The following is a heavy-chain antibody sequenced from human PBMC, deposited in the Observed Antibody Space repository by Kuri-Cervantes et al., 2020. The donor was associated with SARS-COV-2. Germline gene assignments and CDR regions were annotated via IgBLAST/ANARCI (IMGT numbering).Heavy chain of an antibody. J-gene: IGHJ3*02. CDR3: ARVIIAVAGTDAFDI. Sequence: ASVKVSCKASGYNFTGYYMHWVRQAPGQGLEWMGWINPNSGGTNYAQKFQGRVTRTRDTSISTAYMELSRLRSDDTAVYYCARVIIAVAGTDAFDIWGQGTLVTVSS. CDR2: INPNSGGT. V-gene: IGHV1-2*02. D-gene: IGHD6-19*01. CDR1: GYNFTGYY.